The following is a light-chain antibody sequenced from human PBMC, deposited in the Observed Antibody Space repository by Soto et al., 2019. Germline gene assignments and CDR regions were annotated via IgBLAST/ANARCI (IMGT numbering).Light chain of an antibody. CDR2: DVR. CDR1: SSDVGGYNY. CDR3: SSYTSSSRYV. Sequence: QSALTQPASVSGSPGQSITISCTGTSSDVGGYNYVSWYQQHPGKAPKLMIYDVRNRPSGVSNRFSGSKSGNTASLTISGLQAEDEADYYCSSYTSSSRYVFGTGTKVTVL. V-gene: IGLV2-14*01. J-gene: IGLJ1*01.